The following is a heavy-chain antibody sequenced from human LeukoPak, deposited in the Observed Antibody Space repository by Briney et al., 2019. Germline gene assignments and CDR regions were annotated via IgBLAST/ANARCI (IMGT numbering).Heavy chain of an antibody. CDR3: ARPETQYSSGLDGFDI. CDR2: INIDVGRT. D-gene: IGHD6-19*01. J-gene: IGHJ3*02. V-gene: IGHV3-74*01. CDR1: GFTFSTYW. Sequence: GGSLRLSCAASGFTFSTYWMHCVRQAPGKGLVCVSRINIDVGRTTYADSVKGRFTISRDNAKNTLYLQMDSLRTEDTAVYYCARPETQYSSGLDGFDIWGQGTMVTVSS.